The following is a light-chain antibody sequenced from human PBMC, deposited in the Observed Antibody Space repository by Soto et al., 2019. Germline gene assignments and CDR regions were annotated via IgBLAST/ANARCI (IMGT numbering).Light chain of an antibody. CDR2: GNN. V-gene: IGLV1-40*01. CDR1: SSNIGAGYD. CDR3: QSYDSSLRGSV. J-gene: IGLJ2*01. Sequence: QSVLTQPPSVSGAPGQRVTISCAGSSSNIGAGYDVHWYLQLPGTAPRLLIYGNNNRPSGVPDRFSGSKSATSASLAITGLQAEDEADYYCQSYDSSLRGSVFGGGTKVTVL.